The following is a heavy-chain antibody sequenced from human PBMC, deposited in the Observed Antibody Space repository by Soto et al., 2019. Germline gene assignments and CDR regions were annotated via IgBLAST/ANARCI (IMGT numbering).Heavy chain of an antibody. CDR3: ARMGAVAGLHY. Sequence: EVQLVESGGGLVQPGGSLRVSCAASGFTFSSYWMHWVRQAPGKGLVWVSRINSDGSSTSYAGSVKGRFTISRDNAKNTLYLQMNGLRAEDTAIYYCARMGAVAGLHYWGQGTLVTVSS. CDR2: INSDGSST. V-gene: IGHV3-74*01. J-gene: IGHJ4*02. D-gene: IGHD6-19*01. CDR1: GFTFSSYW.